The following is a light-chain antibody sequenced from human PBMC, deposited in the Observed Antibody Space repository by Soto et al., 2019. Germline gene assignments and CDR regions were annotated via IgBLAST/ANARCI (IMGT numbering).Light chain of an antibody. J-gene: IGKJ4*01. V-gene: IGKV3-15*01. CDR3: QQYKNWPPLT. Sequence: EIVMTQSPATLSVSPGETATLSCRASQSVSYNLAWYQQKPGQGPRLLIYGAFTRATGIPARFSGSGSGTEFTLTISILQSEDVAVYYCQQYKNWPPLTFGGGTKVEIK. CDR2: GAF. CDR1: QSVSYN.